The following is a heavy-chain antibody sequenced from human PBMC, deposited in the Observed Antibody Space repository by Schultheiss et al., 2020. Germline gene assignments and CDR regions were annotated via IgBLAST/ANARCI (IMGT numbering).Heavy chain of an antibody. D-gene: IGHD6-19*01. V-gene: IGHV4-61*05. CDR3: ASGSGWYFDY. J-gene: IGHJ4*02. Sequence: SATLSLTCTVSGGSISSGYYWGWIRQPPGKGLEWIGYIYYSGSTNYNPSLKSRVTISVDTSKNQFSLKLSSVTAADTAVYYCASGSGWYFDYWGQGTLVTVSS. CDR2: IYYSGST. CDR1: GGSISSGYY.